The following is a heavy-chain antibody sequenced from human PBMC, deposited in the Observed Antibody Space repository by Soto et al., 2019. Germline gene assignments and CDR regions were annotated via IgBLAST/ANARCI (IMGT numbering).Heavy chain of an antibody. Sequence: GGSLRLSCAASGFTFSSYAMSWVRQAPGKGLEWVSAISGSGGSTYYADSVKGRFTISRDNSKNTLYLQMNSLRAEDTAVYYCAKDQNLKNFYHSSGWYSHSPDYWGQGTQVTVSS. V-gene: IGHV3-23*01. D-gene: IGHD6-19*01. CDR3: AKDQNLKNFYHSSGWYSHSPDY. CDR1: GFTFSSYA. J-gene: IGHJ4*02. CDR2: ISGSGGST.